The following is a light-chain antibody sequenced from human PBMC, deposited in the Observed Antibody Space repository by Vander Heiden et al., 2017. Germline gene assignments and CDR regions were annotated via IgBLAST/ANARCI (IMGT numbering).Light chain of an antibody. J-gene: IGKJ2*01. Sequence: DIQMTQSSSSLSASVGDRVTITCRASQSMSRYLNWYQHKPGKAPNLLIYTASSLQSGVPSRFSGSGSGTDFTLTISSLQPEDFATYYCQQSDSSPYTFGQGTKLEIK. CDR3: QQSDSSPYT. V-gene: IGKV1-39*01. CDR2: TAS. CDR1: QSMSRY.